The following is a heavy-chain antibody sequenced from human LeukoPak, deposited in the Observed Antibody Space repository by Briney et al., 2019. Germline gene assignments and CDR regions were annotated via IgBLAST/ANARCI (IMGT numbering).Heavy chain of an antibody. D-gene: IGHD3-16*02. CDR2: ISYDGSNK. CDR3: AKIPYDYVWGRNRPIDY. CDR1: GFTFSSYG. J-gene: IGHJ4*02. V-gene: IGHV3-30*18. Sequence: PRRSMRLSCAASGFTFSSYGMHWVRQAPGKGLEWVAVISYDGSNKYYADSVKGRFTISRDNSKNTLYLQMNSLRAEDTAVYYCAKIPYDYVWGRNRPIDYWGQG.